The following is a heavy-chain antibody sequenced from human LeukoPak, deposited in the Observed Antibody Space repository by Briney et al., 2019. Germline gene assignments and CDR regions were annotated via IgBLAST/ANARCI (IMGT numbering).Heavy chain of an antibody. V-gene: IGHV1-8*01. J-gene: IGHJ4*02. D-gene: IGHD3-22*01. Sequence: ASVKVSCKASGYTFTSYDINWVRQATGQGLEWMGWMNPNSGNTGYAQKFQGRVTMTRNTSISAAYMELSSLRSEDTAVYYCARGRRYYDSSGYSHYYFDYWGQGTLVTVSS. CDR2: MNPNSGNT. CDR1: GYTFTSYD. CDR3: ARGRRYYDSSGYSHYYFDY.